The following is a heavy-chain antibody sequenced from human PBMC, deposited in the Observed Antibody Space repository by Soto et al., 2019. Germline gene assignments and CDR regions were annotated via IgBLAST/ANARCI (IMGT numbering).Heavy chain of an antibody. CDR2: INAGNGNT. CDR3: ATPPPRGRRYNWNVGFDY. J-gene: IGHJ4*02. V-gene: IGHV1-3*01. Sequence: ASVTVSCKASGYTFTSYAMHWVRQAPGQRLEWMGWINAGNGNTKYSQKFQGRVTITRDKSASTAYMELSSLRSEDTAVYYCATPPPRGRRYNWNVGFDYWGQGTLVTVSS. D-gene: IGHD1-20*01. CDR1: GYTFTSYA.